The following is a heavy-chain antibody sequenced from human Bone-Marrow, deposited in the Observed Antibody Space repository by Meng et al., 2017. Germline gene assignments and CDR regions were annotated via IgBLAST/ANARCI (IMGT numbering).Heavy chain of an antibody. CDR2: INHSGST. V-gene: IGHV4-34*01. CDR1: GGSFSGYY. CDR3: ARGLRAARPLLFGY. D-gene: IGHD6-6*01. J-gene: IGHJ4*02. Sequence: QVQLQESGPGLLKASETLSLTCAVYGGSFSGYYWSWIRQPPGKGLEWIGEINHSGSTNYNPSLKSRVTISVDTSKNQFSLKLSSVTAADTAVYYCARGLRAARPLLFGYWGQGTLVTVSS.